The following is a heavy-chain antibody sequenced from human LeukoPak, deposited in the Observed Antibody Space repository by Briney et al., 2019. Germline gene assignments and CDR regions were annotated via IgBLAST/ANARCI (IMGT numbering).Heavy chain of an antibody. V-gene: IGHV1-69*05. D-gene: IGHD6-6*01. CDR1: GGTFSSYA. J-gene: IGHJ4*02. CDR3: ARVHEYSSSWDFDY. Sequence: GASVKVSCKASGGTFSSYAISWVRQAPGQGLEWMGGIIPIFGTANYAQKFQGRVTMTRDMSTSTVYMELSSLRSEDTAVYYCARVHEYSSSWDFDYWGQGTLVTVSS. CDR2: IIPIFGTA.